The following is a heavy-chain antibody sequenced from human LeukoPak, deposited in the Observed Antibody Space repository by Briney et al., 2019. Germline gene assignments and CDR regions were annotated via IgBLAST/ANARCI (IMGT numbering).Heavy chain of an antibody. V-gene: IGHV4-39*01. CDR3: ASFLRTVMFSPPIDY. D-gene: IGHD4-11*01. CDR1: GGSFSSYY. Sequence: SETLSLTCAVYGGSFSSYYWGWIRQPPGKGLEWIGSIYYSGSTYYNPSLKSRVTISVDTSKNQFSLKLSSVTAADTAVYYCASFLRTVMFSPPIDYWGQGTLVTVSS. CDR2: IYYSGST. J-gene: IGHJ4*02.